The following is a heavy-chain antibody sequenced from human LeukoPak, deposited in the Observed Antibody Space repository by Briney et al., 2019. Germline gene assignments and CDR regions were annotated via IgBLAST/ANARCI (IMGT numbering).Heavy chain of an antibody. D-gene: IGHD6-13*01. CDR3: ASQGYSSSWYYFDY. J-gene: IGHJ4*02. V-gene: IGHV4-31*03. CDR1: GGSISSGGYY. Sequence: SDTLSLTRTVSGGSISSGGYYWSWIRQHPGKGLEWIGYIYYSGSTYYNPSLKSRVTISVDTSKNQFSLKLSSVTAADTAVYYCASQGYSSSWYYFDYWGRGTLVTVSS. CDR2: IYYSGST.